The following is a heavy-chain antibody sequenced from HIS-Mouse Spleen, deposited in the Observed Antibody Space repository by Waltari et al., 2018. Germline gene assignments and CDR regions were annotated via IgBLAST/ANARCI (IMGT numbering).Heavy chain of an antibody. CDR3: AREKGPAGDY. J-gene: IGHJ4*02. CDR1: GFTFSSYA. CDR2: ISYDGSNK. V-gene: IGHV3-30*04. Sequence: QVQLVESGGGVVQPGRSLRLSCAASGFTFSSYAMHWVRQAPGKGLGWVAVISYDGSNKYYADSVKGRFTISRDNSKNTLYLQMNSLRAEDTAVYYCAREKGPAGDYWGQGTLVTVSS. D-gene: IGHD2-2*01.